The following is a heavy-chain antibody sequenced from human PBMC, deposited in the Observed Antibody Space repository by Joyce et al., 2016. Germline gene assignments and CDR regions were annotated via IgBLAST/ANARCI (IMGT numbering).Heavy chain of an antibody. V-gene: IGHV3-23*01. CDR1: GFTFSNYG. CDR3: AKAVLLWSGKLSSQYYFDC. D-gene: IGHD3-10*01. CDR2: ISGSGGDT. J-gene: IGHJ4*02. Sequence: EMQLLESGGGLAQPGGSLRLTCAASGFTFSNYGMTWVRQAPGKGLECVSRISGSGGDTYYADSVKGRFTISRDNSKDTLYLQINSLRADDTARYYCAKAVLLWSGKLSSQYYFDCWGQGTLVTVSS.